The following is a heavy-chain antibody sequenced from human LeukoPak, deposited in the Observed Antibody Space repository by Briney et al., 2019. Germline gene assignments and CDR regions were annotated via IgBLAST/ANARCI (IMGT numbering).Heavy chain of an antibody. V-gene: IGHV4-59*01. CDR2: FYYSGST. CDR3: ARVRSFGSAFDI. J-gene: IGHJ3*02. CDR1: GGSITRYH. Sequence: SSETLSLTCTVSGGSITRYHWSWIRQPPGKGLEWIGYFYYSGSTDYNPALKSRVTISVDTSKNQFSLKLNSVTAADTAVYYCARVRSFGSAFDIWGQGTMVTVSS. D-gene: IGHD3-3*01.